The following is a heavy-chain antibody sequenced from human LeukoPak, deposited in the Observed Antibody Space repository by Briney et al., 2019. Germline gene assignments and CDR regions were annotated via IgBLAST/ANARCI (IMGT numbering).Heavy chain of an antibody. D-gene: IGHD6-6*01. CDR1: GGSFSGYY. Sequence: SETLSLTCAVYGGSFSGYYWSWIRQPPGKGLEWIGEINHSGSTKYNPSPKSRVTISVDTSKNQFSLKLISVTAADTTVFYCAGVSSSSLFGDWGQGTLVTVSS. J-gene: IGHJ4*02. CDR3: AGVSSSSLFGD. V-gene: IGHV4-34*01. CDR2: INHSGST.